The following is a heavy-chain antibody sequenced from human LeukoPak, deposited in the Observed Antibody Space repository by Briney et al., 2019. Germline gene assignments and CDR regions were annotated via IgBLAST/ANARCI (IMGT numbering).Heavy chain of an antibody. V-gene: IGHV4-59*01. CDR2: IYYSGST. CDR3: ARAEGEYGDYNYYYYYGMDV. D-gene: IGHD4-17*01. CDR1: GGSISSYY. J-gene: IGHJ6*02. Sequence: PSETLSLTCTVSGGSISSYYWSWIRQPPGKGLEWIGYIYYSGSTNYNPSPKSRVTISVDTSKNQFSLKLTSVTAADTAVYYCARAEGEYGDYNYYYYYGMDVWGQGTTVTVSS.